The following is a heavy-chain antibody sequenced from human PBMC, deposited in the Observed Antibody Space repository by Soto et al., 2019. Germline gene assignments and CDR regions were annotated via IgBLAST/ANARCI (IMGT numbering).Heavy chain of an antibody. CDR3: ARVTYYDILTGYYPTYYYYGMDV. CDR1: GYTFTSYG. Sequence: QGQLVQSGAEVKKPGASVKVSCKASGYTFTSYGISWVRQAPGQGLEWMGWISAYNGNTNYAQKLQGRVTMTTDTSTSTAYMELRSLRSDDTAVYYCARVTYYDILTGYYPTYYYYGMDVWGQGTTVTVSS. CDR2: ISAYNGNT. V-gene: IGHV1-18*01. D-gene: IGHD3-9*01. J-gene: IGHJ6*02.